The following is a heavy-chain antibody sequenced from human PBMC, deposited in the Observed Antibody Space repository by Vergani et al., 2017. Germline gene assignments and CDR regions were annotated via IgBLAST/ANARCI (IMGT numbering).Heavy chain of an antibody. CDR1: GFTFSSYS. J-gene: IGHJ6*03. Sequence: EVQLVESGGGLVKRGGSLRLPCAASGFTFSSYSMNWVRQAPGKGLEWVSSISSSSSYIHYSDSLKGRFTISRDNAKSSLYLQMNSLRAEDTGVYYCARGVTPDYYYYYMDVWGKGTTVTVSS. V-gene: IGHV3-21*01. CDR3: ARGVTPDYYYYYMDV. D-gene: IGHD4-23*01. CDR2: ISSSSSYI.